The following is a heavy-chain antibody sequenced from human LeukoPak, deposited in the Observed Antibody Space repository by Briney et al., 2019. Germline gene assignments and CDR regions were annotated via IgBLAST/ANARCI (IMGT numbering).Heavy chain of an antibody. D-gene: IGHD3-10*01. J-gene: IGHJ4*02. V-gene: IGHV1-18*01. CDR3: ARDLFGRGSGSYYGY. CDR2: ISAYNGNT. CDR1: GYTSTSYG. Sequence: ASVKVSCKASGYTSTSYGISWVRQAPGQGLEWMGWISAYNGNTNYAQKLQGRVTMTTDTSTSTAYMELRSLRSDDTAVYYCARDLFGRGSGSYYGYWGQGTLVTVSS.